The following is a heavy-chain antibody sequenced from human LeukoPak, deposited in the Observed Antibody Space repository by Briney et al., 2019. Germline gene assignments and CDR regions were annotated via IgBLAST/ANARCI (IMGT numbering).Heavy chain of an antibody. CDR3: ARAEINDYSRY. CDR1: GGSFNGYS. V-gene: IGHV4-34*12. Sequence: SETLSLTCAVYGGSFNGYSWSWIRQTPGRGLEWIGEIIHTGSTKYNPSLSSGVTISVDTSKNQFSLKLTSVTAADTAVYYCARAEINDYSRYWGQGIPVIVSS. J-gene: IGHJ4*02. CDR2: IIHTGST. D-gene: IGHD4-11*01.